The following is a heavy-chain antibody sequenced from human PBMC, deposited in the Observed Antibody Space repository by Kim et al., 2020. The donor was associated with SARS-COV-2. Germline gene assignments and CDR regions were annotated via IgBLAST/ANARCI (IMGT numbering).Heavy chain of an antibody. CDR3: ARHRVSGSGWYSGDFDY. D-gene: IGHD6-19*01. V-gene: IGHV4-59*08. Sequence: SETLSLTCTVSGGSISSYYWSWIRQPPGKGLEWIGYIYYSGSTSYNPSLESRVTISVNTSKNQFSLRLSSVTAADTAVYYCARHRVSGSGWYSGDFDYWG. CDR1: GGSISSYY. J-gene: IGHJ4*01. CDR2: IYYSGST.